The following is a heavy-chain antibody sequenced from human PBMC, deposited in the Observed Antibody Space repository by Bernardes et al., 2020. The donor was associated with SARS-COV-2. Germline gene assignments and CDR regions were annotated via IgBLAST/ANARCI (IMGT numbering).Heavy chain of an antibody. CDR3: AREYSTASRLNWFDP. CDR2: IFHSGST. D-gene: IGHD6-6*01. V-gene: IGHV4-34*12. J-gene: IGHJ5*02. Sequence: SKTLSVTCAVYGESFSDYYWTWIRQPPGKGLEWIGEIFHSGSTNYNPSLKSRVTISVDTAKNQFPLKLNSVTAADTAVYYCAREYSTASRLNWFDPWGQGTLVTVSS. CDR1: GESFSDYY.